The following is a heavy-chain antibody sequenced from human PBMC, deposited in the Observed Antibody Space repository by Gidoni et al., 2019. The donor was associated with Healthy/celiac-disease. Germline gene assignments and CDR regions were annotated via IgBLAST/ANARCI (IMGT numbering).Heavy chain of an antibody. J-gene: IGHJ4*02. CDR2: IKQDGSEK. Sequence: EVQLVESGGGLVQPGGSLRLSCAASGFTFRSYWMSWVRQAPGKGLEWVDNIKQDGSEKYYVDSVKGRFTISRDNAKNSLYRQMNSLRAEDTAVYYCATGYYDFRWGQGTLVTVSS. CDR1: GFTFRSYW. D-gene: IGHD3-3*01. CDR3: ATGYYDFR. V-gene: IGHV3-7*01.